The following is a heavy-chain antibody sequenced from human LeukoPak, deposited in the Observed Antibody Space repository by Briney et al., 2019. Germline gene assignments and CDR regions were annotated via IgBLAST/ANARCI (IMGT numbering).Heavy chain of an antibody. J-gene: IGHJ4*02. CDR3: ARAAAAADFDY. Sequence: GGSLRLSCAASGFTFSSYSMNWVRQAPGKGLEWVSVIYSGGSTYYADSVKGRFTISRDNSKNTLYLQMNSLRAEDTAVYYCARAAAAADFDYWGQGTLVTVSS. V-gene: IGHV3-53*01. CDR1: GFTFSSYS. D-gene: IGHD6-13*01. CDR2: IYSGGST.